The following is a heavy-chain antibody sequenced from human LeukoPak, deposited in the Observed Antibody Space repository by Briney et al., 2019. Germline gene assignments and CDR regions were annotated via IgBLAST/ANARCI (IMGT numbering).Heavy chain of an antibody. D-gene: IGHD3-10*01. CDR1: GYSISSGYY. CDR3: ARALLSETIWFGDGIGCYFDY. Sequence: SETLSLTCTVSGYSISSGYYWGWIRQPPGKGLGWIGSIYHSGSAYYNPSLKSRVTISVDTSKNQFSLKLSSVTAADTAVYYCARALLSETIWFGDGIGCYFDYWGQGTLVTVSS. V-gene: IGHV4-38-2*02. J-gene: IGHJ4*02. CDR2: IYHSGSA.